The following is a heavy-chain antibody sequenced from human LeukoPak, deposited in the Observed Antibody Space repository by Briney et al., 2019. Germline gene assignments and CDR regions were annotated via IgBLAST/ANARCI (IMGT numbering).Heavy chain of an antibody. CDR1: GFTFSSYG. CDR3: AKDHPPYYYDSSGYPNY. V-gene: IGHV3-30*02. Sequence: GGSLRLSCVASGFTFSSYGMDWVRQAPGKGLEWVAFIRFDGSNKHYAESVKGRFTISRDTSKNTLYLQMNNLRPEDTAVYYCAKDHPPYYYDSSGYPNYWGQGTLVTVSS. CDR2: IRFDGSNK. D-gene: IGHD3-22*01. J-gene: IGHJ4*02.